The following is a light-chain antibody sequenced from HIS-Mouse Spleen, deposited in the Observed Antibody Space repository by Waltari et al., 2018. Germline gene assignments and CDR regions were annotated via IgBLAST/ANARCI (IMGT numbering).Light chain of an antibody. V-gene: IGKV3-11*01. CDR1: QSVSSY. Sequence: EIVLTQSPATLSLSPGERATLSCRASQSVSSYLAWYQQKPGQAPRLLIYDASNGATGIPARFSGSGSVTDFTLTISSLEPEDFAVYYCQQRSNWPITFGQGTRLEIK. CDR2: DAS. J-gene: IGKJ5*01. CDR3: QQRSNWPIT.